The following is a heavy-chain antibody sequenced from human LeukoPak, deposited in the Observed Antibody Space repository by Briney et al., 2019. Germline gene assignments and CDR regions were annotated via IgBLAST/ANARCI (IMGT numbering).Heavy chain of an antibody. CDR3: ARGVRYYYDNSGSYGMDV. J-gene: IGHJ6*02. CDR2: INHSGST. D-gene: IGHD3-22*01. Sequence: SETLSLTCAVYGGSFSGYYWSWIRQPPGKGLEWIGEINHSGSTNYNPSLKSRVTISLDTSKNQFSLKLTSVTAADTAVYYCARGVRYYYDNSGSYGMDVWGQGTTVTVSS. CDR1: GGSFSGYY. V-gene: IGHV4-34*01.